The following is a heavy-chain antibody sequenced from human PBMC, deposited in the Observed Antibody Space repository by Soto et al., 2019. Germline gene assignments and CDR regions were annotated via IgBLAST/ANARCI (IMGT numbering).Heavy chain of an antibody. CDR3: ARGVGDTPAPVVPAAIPRVMMDV. V-gene: IGHV1-69*13. D-gene: IGHD2-2*01. Sequence: ASVKVSCKASGGTFSSYAISWVRQAPGQGLEWMGGIIPIFGTANYAQKFQGRVTITADESTSTAYMGLSSLRSEDTAVYYCARGVGDTPAPVVPAAIPRVMMDVWGQGTTVTVSS. CDR2: IIPIFGTA. CDR1: GGTFSSYA. J-gene: IGHJ6*02.